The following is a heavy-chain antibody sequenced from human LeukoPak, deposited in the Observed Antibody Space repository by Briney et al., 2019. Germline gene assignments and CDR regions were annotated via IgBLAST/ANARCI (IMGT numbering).Heavy chain of an antibody. CDR1: GFTFSAYA. CDR3: ARRDYYDSSGYSPLFDY. CDR2: MSGNGGTT. Sequence: PGGSLRLSCAASGFTFSAYAMSWVRQASGKGLEWVSGMSGNGGTTYYADSVKGRFTISRDNSKNTLYLQMNNLRAEDTAVYYCARRDYYDSSGYSPLFDYWGQGTLVTVSS. J-gene: IGHJ4*02. V-gene: IGHV3-23*01. D-gene: IGHD3-22*01.